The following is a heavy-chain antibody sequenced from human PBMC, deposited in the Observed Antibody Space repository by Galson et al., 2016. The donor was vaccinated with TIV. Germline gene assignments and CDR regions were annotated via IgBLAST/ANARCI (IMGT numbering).Heavy chain of an antibody. CDR2: ITPIFGTP. D-gene: IGHD3-22*01. V-gene: IGHV1-69*13. J-gene: IGHJ4*02. CDR1: GVIFRNFA. Sequence: SVKVSCKASGVIFRNFAITWARKAPGQGLEWMGRITPIFGTPKYAQKFQARVTLTADDSTSTAYMELSFLRSEDTAIYYCARVRGEFYDSSGYYDSWGQGTLVSVSS. CDR3: ARVRGEFYDSSGYYDS.